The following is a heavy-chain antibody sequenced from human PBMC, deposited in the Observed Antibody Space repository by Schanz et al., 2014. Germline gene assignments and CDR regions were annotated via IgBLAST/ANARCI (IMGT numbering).Heavy chain of an antibody. V-gene: IGHV3-23*04. D-gene: IGHD6-13*01. CDR1: GFSFRKSA. J-gene: IGHJ4*02. CDR3: AKDLAAVGVFDY. Sequence: EVQLVESGGGLVQPGGSLRLSCSASGFSFRKSAMSWVRQAPGKGLEWVSALTGSGTTTYYADSVKGRFTISRDNSKNTLDLQMNSLRAEDTAIYYCAKDLAAVGVFDYWGQGSLVTVSP. CDR2: LTGSGTTT.